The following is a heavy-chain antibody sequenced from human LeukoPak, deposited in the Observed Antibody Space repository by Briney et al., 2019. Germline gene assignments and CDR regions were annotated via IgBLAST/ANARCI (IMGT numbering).Heavy chain of an antibody. J-gene: IGHJ3*02. Sequence: PSGTLSLTCTVSGGSISSGGYYWSWIRQPPGKGLEWIGYIYHSGSTYYNPSLKSRVTISVDRSKNQFSLKLSSVTAADTAVYYCARGVLRFLEWLTDDAFDIWGQGTMVTVSS. CDR2: IYHSGST. CDR1: GGSISSGGYY. V-gene: IGHV4-30-2*01. D-gene: IGHD3-3*01. CDR3: ARGVLRFLEWLTDDAFDI.